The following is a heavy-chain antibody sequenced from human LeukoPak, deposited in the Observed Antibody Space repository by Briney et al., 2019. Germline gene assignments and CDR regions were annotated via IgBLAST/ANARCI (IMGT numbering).Heavy chain of an antibody. Sequence: GGSLRLSCAASGFTFSSYGMHWVRQAPGKGLEWVAFIRYDGSNKYYADSVKGRFTISRDNSKNTLYLQMNSLRAEDTAVYYCAKPPLTYYYGSGSYPDYWGQGTLVTVSS. CDR3: AKPPLTYYYGSGSYPDY. J-gene: IGHJ4*02. CDR1: GFTFSSYG. D-gene: IGHD3-10*01. CDR2: IRYDGSNK. V-gene: IGHV3-30*02.